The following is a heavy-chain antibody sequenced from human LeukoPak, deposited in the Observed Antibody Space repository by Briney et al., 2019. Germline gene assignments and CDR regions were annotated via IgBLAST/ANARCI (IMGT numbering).Heavy chain of an antibody. D-gene: IGHD2-21*02. J-gene: IGHJ4*02. V-gene: IGHV3-23*01. CDR1: GFTFSTYA. Sequence: GGSLRLSCAASGFTFSTYAMTWVRQAPRKGLEWVTVIGPGGGDILYADSVKGRFTISRDNSENTLYLQMHSLRAEDTAVYYCAKYCGGDCFRNFDYWGQGTLVTVSS. CDR3: AKYCGGDCFRNFDY. CDR2: IGPGGGDI.